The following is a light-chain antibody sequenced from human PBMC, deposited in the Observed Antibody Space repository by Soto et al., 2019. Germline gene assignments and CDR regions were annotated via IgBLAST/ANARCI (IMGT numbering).Light chain of an antibody. CDR2: DNS. CDR3: VSWYDSLNDVI. CDR1: HSNIGMNT. Sequence: QSLLVQPPSASGTPGQRVTISCSGSHSNIGMNTISWYQQLPGTAPKLLIFDNSQRPSGVPDRFSGSKSGTSASLAISGLRSEDEADYYCVSWYDSLNDVIFGGGTKVTVL. J-gene: IGLJ2*01. V-gene: IGLV1-44*01.